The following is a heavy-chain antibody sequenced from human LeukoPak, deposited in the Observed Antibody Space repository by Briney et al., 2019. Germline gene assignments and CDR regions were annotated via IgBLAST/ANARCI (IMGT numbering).Heavy chain of an antibody. CDR1: GGSISSYY. CDR3: ARGAAGTVPFDY. CDR2: THYSGST. J-gene: IGHJ4*02. D-gene: IGHD6-13*01. V-gene: IGHV4-59*08. Sequence: SETLSLTCAVSGGSISSYYWSWIRQPPGKGLEWIGYTHYSGSTDYNPSLKTRVTISVDTSKNQFSLKLSSVTAADTAVYYCARGAAGTVPFDYWGQGTLGTVSS.